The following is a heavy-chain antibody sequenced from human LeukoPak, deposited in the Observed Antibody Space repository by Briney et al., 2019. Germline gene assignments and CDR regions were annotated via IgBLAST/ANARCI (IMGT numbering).Heavy chain of an antibody. Sequence: GGSLRLSCAASGFTFSSYAMSWVRQAPGKGLEWVSAISGSGGSTYYADSVKGRFTISRDNSKNTLYLQMNSLRAEDTAVYYCARDPDSSGYYYGSADYWGQGTLVTVSS. CDR3: ARDPDSSGYYYGSADY. J-gene: IGHJ4*02. CDR2: ISGSGGST. V-gene: IGHV3-23*01. D-gene: IGHD3-22*01. CDR1: GFTFSSYA.